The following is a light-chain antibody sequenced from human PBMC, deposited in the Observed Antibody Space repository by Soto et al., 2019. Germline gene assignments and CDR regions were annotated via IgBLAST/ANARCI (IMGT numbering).Light chain of an antibody. V-gene: IGLV2-8*01. CDR2: EVS. CDR3: SSYAGFG. Sequence: QSALTQPPSASGSPGQSVTISCTGTSSDVGGYNYVSWYQQHPGKAPKLMIYEVSKRPSGVPDRFSGSKSGNTASLTVSGLQAEDEADYYCSSYAGFGFGGGTKVTVL. CDR1: SSDVGGYNY. J-gene: IGLJ3*02.